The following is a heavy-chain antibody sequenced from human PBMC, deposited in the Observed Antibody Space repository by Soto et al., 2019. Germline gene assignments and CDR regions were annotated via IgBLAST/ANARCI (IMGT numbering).Heavy chain of an antibody. J-gene: IGHJ5*02. CDR1: GFSLSTSGVG. D-gene: IGHD3-10*01. CDR2: IYWDDDK. Sequence: QITLKESGPTLVKPTQTLTLTCTFSGFSLSTSGVGVGWIRQPPGKALEWLALIYWDDDKRYSPSLKSRLTITKDTSKNQVVLTMTNMDPVDTATYYCAHNYPLWFGEPIDGGWFDPWGQGTLVTVSS. V-gene: IGHV2-5*02. CDR3: AHNYPLWFGEPIDGGWFDP.